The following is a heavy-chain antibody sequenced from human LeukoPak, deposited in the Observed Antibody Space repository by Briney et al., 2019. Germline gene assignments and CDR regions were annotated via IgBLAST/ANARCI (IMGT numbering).Heavy chain of an antibody. V-gene: IGHV4-39*01. CDR3: ARIPTNAVPAAHNGFDI. CDR1: GGSISNSNYY. Sequence: PSETLSLTCTVSGGSISNSNYYWGWIRQPPGKGLEWIGNIYYSGSTYYNPSLRSRVTISVDTSKNQFSLKLSSVTAADTTVYYCARIPTNAVPAAHNGFDIWGQGTMLTVSS. D-gene: IGHD2-2*01. CDR2: IYYSGST. J-gene: IGHJ3*02.